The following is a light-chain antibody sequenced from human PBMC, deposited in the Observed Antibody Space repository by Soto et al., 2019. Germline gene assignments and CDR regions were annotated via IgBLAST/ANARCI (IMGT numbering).Light chain of an antibody. J-gene: IGLJ1*01. CDR2: GVS. CDR1: SSDFGDYTY. V-gene: IGLV2-14*01. Sequence: SALTQPASVSGSPGQSITISCTGTSSDFGDYTYVSWYQQHPGKAPKLIIYGVSNRPSGVSNRFSGSKSGNTASLTISGLQAEDEADYYCSSYTSGSTLYAFGTGTKVTVL. CDR3: SSYTSGSTLYA.